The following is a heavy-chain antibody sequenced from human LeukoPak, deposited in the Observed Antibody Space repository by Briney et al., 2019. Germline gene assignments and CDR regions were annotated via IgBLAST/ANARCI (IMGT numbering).Heavy chain of an antibody. CDR3: ATQIPGIVAGTYGY. Sequence: SETLSLTCSVSGVSIRSSSYSWGWIRQPPGKGLEWIGNIYYSGTSYYNPSLKSRVTISVDMSKSQFSLKLSSVTAADTAVYYCATQIPGIVAGTYGYWGQGTLVTVSS. CDR2: IYYSGTS. J-gene: IGHJ4*02. D-gene: IGHD6-19*01. CDR1: GVSIRSSSYS. V-gene: IGHV4-39*01.